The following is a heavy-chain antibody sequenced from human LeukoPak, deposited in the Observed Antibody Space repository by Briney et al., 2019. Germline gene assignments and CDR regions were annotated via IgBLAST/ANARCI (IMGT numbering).Heavy chain of an antibody. Sequence: SETLSLTCTVSGGSVSSGGYYWSWIRQPPGKGLEWIGYIYYSGSTNYNPSLKSRVTISVDTSKNQFSLKLSSVTAADTAVYYCARAHSIASYYYGVDVWGQGTMVTVSS. CDR3: ARAHSIASYYYGVDV. CDR1: GGSVSSGGYY. J-gene: IGHJ6*02. V-gene: IGHV4-61*08. D-gene: IGHD6-13*01. CDR2: IYYSGST.